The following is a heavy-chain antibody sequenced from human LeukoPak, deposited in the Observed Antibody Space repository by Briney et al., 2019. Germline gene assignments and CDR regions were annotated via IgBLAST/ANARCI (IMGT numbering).Heavy chain of an antibody. CDR1: GFTFTDYY. CDR3: ARLGRLQYGDYVAFDY. V-gene: IGHV3-11*01. CDR2: ISISGTTI. Sequence: GGSLRLSCATSGFTFTDYYMSWIRQAPGKGLEWVSYISISGTTINYADSVVGRFTLSRDNAKSSLYLQMNSLRAEDTAVYYYARLGRLQYGDYVAFDYWGQGTLVTVSS. J-gene: IGHJ4*02. D-gene: IGHD4-17*01.